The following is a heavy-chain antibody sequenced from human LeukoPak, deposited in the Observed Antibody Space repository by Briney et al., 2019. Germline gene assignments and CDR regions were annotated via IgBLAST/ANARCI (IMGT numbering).Heavy chain of an antibody. Sequence: PGGSLRLSCAASGFTFSSYSMNWVRQAPGKGLEWVANIKYDGSEKYYVDSVKGRFTISRDDAKNSLYLQMNSLRAEDTAVYYCARDGSGEWPIGYWGQGTLVTVSS. J-gene: IGHJ4*02. CDR1: GFTFSSYS. CDR2: IKYDGSEK. V-gene: IGHV3-7*01. D-gene: IGHD3-10*01. CDR3: ARDGSGEWPIGY.